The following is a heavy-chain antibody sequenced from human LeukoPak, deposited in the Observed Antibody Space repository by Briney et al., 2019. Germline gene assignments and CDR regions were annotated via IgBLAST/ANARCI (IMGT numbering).Heavy chain of an antibody. CDR3: ARHSRGRWYVFDY. J-gene: IGHJ4*02. CDR2: IYSGGST. Sequence: GGSLRLSCAASGFTVSSNYMSWVRQAPGKGLEWVSVIYSGGSTYYADSVKGRFTISRDSSKNTLYLQMNSLRAEDTAVYYCARHSRGRWYVFDYWGQGTLVTVSS. CDR1: GFTVSSNY. D-gene: IGHD6-13*01. V-gene: IGHV3-53*01.